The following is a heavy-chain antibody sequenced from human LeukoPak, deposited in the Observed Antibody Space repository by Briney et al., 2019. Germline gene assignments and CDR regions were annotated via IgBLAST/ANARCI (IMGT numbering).Heavy chain of an antibody. CDR1: GFTFSSYG. CDR3: IKVIMFAFDI. J-gene: IGHJ3*02. D-gene: IGHD3-10*02. CDR2: VSGSGGTT. Sequence: GGSLRLSCAASGFTFSSYGMGWVRQAPGKGLEWVSAVSGSGGTTHYADSVKGRFTISRDNSKNTMYLQMNSLRAEDTAVYFCIKVIMFAFDIWDQGTMVTVSS. V-gene: IGHV3-23*01.